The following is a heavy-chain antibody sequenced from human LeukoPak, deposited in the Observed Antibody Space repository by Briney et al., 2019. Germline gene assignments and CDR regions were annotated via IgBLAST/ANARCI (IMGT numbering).Heavy chain of an antibody. V-gene: IGHV4-59*08. CDR2: IYYSGST. D-gene: IGHD3-9*01. CDR3: ARLGYFDSKFDY. Sequence: SETLSLTCTVSGGSNSSYYWSWIRQPPGKGLEWIGYIYYSGSTNYNPSLKSRVTISVDTSKNQFSLKLSSVTAADTAVYYCARLGYFDSKFDYWGQGTLVTVSS. J-gene: IGHJ4*02. CDR1: GGSNSSYY.